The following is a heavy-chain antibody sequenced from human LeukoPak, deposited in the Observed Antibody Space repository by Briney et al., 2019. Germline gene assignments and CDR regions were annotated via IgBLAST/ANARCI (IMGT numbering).Heavy chain of an antibody. D-gene: IGHD6-19*01. Sequence: ASVKVSCKASGYTFTSYGISWVRQAPGQGLEWMGGFDPEDGETIYAQKFQGRVTMTEDTSTDTAYMELSRLRSDDTAVYYCASTSVAGLLFDYWGQGTLVTVSS. V-gene: IGHV1-24*01. J-gene: IGHJ4*02. CDR1: GYTFTSYG. CDR3: ASTSVAGLLFDY. CDR2: FDPEDGET.